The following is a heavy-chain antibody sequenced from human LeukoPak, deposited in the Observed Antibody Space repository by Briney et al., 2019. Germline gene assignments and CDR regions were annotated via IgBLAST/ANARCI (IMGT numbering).Heavy chain of an antibody. CDR2: IYWDDDP. CDR1: GFSLNSSGMS. J-gene: IGHJ4*02. CDR3: AHRQVGLDYFDS. D-gene: IGHD3/OR15-3a*01. V-gene: IGHV2-5*02. Sequence: SGPTLVKPTQTLTLTCTFSGFSLNSSGMSVGWLRQPPGKALEWLALIYWDDDPRYSPSLKSRLTITKDTSKNQVVLIMTNMDPVDTAAYYCAHRQVGLDYFDSWGQGTLVTVSS.